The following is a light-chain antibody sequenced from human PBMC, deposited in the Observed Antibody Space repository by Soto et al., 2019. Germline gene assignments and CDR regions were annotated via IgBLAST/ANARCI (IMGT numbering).Light chain of an antibody. Sequence: HSALTKPASVSGSPGQSITISCTGTSGDVDAFDYVSWYQQHPGKAPKLMIFEVSDRPSGVSDRFSGSKSGSTASLTISGLQAEDEADYFCTSFTSSSTQVFGTGTKVTVL. CDR3: TSFTSSSTQV. V-gene: IGLV2-14*01. CDR2: EVS. CDR1: SGDVDAFDY. J-gene: IGLJ1*01.